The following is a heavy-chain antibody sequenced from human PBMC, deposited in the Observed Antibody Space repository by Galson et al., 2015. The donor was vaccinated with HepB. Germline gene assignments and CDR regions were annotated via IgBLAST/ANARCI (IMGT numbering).Heavy chain of an antibody. Sequence: SVKVSCKASGYTFTSYGISWVRQAPGQGLEWMGWISAYNGNTNYAQKLQGRVTMTTDTSTSTAYMELRSLRSDDTAVYYCATSTQGVRGVITPVVDYYYYGMDVWGQGTTVTVSS. V-gene: IGHV1-18*04. CDR2: ISAYNGNT. CDR3: ATSTQGVRGVITPVVDYYYYGMDV. CDR1: GYTFTSYG. J-gene: IGHJ6*02. D-gene: IGHD3-10*01.